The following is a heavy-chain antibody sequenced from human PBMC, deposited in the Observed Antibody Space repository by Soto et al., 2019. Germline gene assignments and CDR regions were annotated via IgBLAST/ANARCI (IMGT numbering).Heavy chain of an antibody. CDR3: ARDIYYDASGYFDY. D-gene: IGHD3-22*01. V-gene: IGHV3-30*14. CDR2: TSYDGSDQ. J-gene: IGHJ4*02. CDR1: GFSFSSFA. Sequence: GGSLRLSCATSGFSFSSFAMHWVRQAPGRGLEWLALTSYDGSDQYNAKSVKGRFTISRDNSKKTLYLDMNGLSAEDTAAYFCARDIYYDASGYFDYWGQGTQVTVSS.